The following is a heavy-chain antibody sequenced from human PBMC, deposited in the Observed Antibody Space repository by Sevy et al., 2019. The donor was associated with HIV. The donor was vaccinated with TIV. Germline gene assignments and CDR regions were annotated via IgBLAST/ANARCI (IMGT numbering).Heavy chain of an antibody. D-gene: IGHD6-13*01. CDR1: GYTFTNYG. Sequence: ASVKVSCKASGYTFTNYGISWVRQAPGQGLEWMGWINVYNGDTVYAQKVQGRVTVTTDTSTSTAYMELRSLRSDDTAVYYCARGLYSSSWDAWFDPWGQGTLVTVSS. CDR3: ARGLYSSSWDAWFDP. V-gene: IGHV1-18*04. J-gene: IGHJ5*02. CDR2: INVYNGDT.